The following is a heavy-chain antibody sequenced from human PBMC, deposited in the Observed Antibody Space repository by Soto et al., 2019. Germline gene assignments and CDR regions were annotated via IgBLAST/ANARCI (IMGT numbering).Heavy chain of an antibody. CDR2: ISPTGGNT. CDR3: ARDRRQQYGFDV. J-gene: IGHJ3*01. D-gene: IGHD6-13*01. CDR1: GFTFRNYA. V-gene: IGHV3-23*01. Sequence: GGSLRLSCAASGFTFRNYAMGWVRQAPGKGLEWVSSISPTGGNTYYKESVKGRFTISRDNSKNTMHSQMNSVRADDTAIYYCARDRRQQYGFDVWGRGTLVTVSS.